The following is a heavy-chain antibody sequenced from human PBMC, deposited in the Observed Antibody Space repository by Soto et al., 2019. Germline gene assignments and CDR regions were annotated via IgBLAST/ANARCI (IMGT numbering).Heavy chain of an antibody. V-gene: IGHV2-5*02. J-gene: IGHJ6*02. D-gene: IGHD6-6*01. CDR1: GFSLSTRGVG. Sequence: QITLKESGPTLVKPTQTLTLTCTFSGFSLSTRGVGVGWIRQPPGKALECLGIIYWDDDKRYSPSLKSRLTLTKEPSKNQVVLTMTNMDPVDTATYYGAYRMAAARLHYAMDVWGQGTTVTVS. CDR2: IYWDDDK. CDR3: AYRMAAARLHYAMDV.